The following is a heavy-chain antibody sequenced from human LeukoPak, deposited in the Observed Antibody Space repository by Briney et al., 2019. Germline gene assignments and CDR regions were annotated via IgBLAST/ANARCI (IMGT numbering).Heavy chain of an antibody. Sequence: PGGSLRLSCSASGFTFSRYGMHWVRQAPGKGLEWVAFSWYDGTSTDYADSVKGRFSVSRDNSENTVSLQMNSLRADDTAVYYCARGRFIAGTTAYYFDYWGQGTLVTVSS. CDR2: SWYDGTST. D-gene: IGHD1-26*01. V-gene: IGHV3-33*01. J-gene: IGHJ4*02. CDR1: GFTFSRYG. CDR3: ARGRFIAGTTAYYFDY.